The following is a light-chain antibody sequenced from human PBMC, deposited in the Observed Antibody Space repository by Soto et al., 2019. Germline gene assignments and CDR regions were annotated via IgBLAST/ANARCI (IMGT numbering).Light chain of an antibody. V-gene: IGLV2-23*01. Sequence: QSVLTQPAYVSGSPGQSITISCTGTSSDVGSYNVVSWYQQHPGKAPKLMIYEGTKRPSGVSNRFSGSRSGNTASLTISGLQAEDEADYYCCSYAGSSTLYVFGTGTKVTVL. J-gene: IGLJ1*01. CDR1: SSDVGSYNV. CDR2: EGT. CDR3: CSYAGSSTLYV.